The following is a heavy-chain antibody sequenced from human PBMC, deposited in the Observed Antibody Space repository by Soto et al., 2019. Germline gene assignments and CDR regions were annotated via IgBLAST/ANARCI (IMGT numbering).Heavy chain of an antibody. J-gene: IGHJ4*02. CDR2: IYYSGST. CDR1: GGSISSGGYY. D-gene: IGHD3-22*01. CDR3: ARGGDYYDSSGTSRPFDY. Sequence: PSETLSLTCTVSGGSISSGGYYWSWIRQHPGKGLEWIGYIYYSGSTYYNPSLKSRVTISVDTSKNQFSLKLNSVTAADTAVYYCARGGDYYDSSGTSRPFDYWGQGTLVTVSS. V-gene: IGHV4-31*03.